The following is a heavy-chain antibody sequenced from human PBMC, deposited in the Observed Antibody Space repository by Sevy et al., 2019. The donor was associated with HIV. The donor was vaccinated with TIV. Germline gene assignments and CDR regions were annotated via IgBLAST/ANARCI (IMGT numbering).Heavy chain of an antibody. D-gene: IGHD2-21*02. CDR1: GFTFDDYA. V-gene: IGHV3-43D*04. CDR2: ISWDGGST. J-gene: IGHJ6*03. CDR3: AKGFGSDCGGDCYSGYYYMDV. Sequence: GGSLRLSCAASGFTFDDYAMHWVRQAPGKGLEWVSLISWDGGSTYCADSVKRRFTISRDNSKNSLYLQMNSLRAEDTALYYCAKGFGSDCGGDCYSGYYYMDVWGKGTTVTVSS.